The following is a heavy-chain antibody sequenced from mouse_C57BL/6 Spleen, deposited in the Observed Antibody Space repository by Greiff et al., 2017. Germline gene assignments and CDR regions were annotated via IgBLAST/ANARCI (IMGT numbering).Heavy chain of an antibody. J-gene: IGHJ2*01. CDR3: ARGDYGTHYFDY. D-gene: IGHD1-1*01. CDR1: GYTFTSYW. V-gene: IGHV1-69*01. Sequence: VQLQQPGAELVMPGASVKLSCKASGYTFTSYWMHWVKQRPGQGLEWIGEIDPSDSYTNYNQKFKGKSTLTVDKSSSTAYMQLSSLTSEDSAVDYCARGDYGTHYFDYWGQGTTLTVSS. CDR2: IDPSDSYT.